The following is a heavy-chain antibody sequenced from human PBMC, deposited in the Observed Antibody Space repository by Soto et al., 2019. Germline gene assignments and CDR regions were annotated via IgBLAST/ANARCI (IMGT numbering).Heavy chain of an antibody. Sequence: SETLSLIRSVSAVSMRNSYWTWIRQSAGKGLEWIGRISTSGNTNYNPSLNSRLTVSVETSKNQVSLKLPSVTAADTAVYYCARGGAVTALGDPWGQGTLVTVSS. D-gene: IGHD5-18*01. J-gene: IGHJ5*02. CDR3: ARGGAVTALGDP. CDR1: AVSMRNSY. V-gene: IGHV4-4*07. CDR2: ISTSGNT.